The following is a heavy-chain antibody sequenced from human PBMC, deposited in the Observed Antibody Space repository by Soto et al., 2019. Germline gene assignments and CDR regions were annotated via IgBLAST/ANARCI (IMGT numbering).Heavy chain of an antibody. CDR3: ARSEAAAGSYEGMDV. V-gene: IGHV3-30-3*01. CDR1: GFTFSSDA. D-gene: IGHD6-13*01. J-gene: IGHJ6*02. CDR2: ISYDGSNK. Sequence: QVQLVESGGGVVQPGRSLRLSCAASGFTFSSDAMHWVRQAPGKGLEWVAVISYDGSNKYYADSVKGRFTISRDNSKNTLYLQMNSLRAEDTAVYYCARSEAAAGSYEGMDVWGQGTTVTVSS.